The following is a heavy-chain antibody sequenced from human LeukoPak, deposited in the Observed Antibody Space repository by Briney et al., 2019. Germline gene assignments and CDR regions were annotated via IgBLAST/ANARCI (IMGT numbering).Heavy chain of an antibody. Sequence: GGCLRLSCAASGFIFNNCGMIWVRQAPGKGLEWVSAISNDGGGTNYADFVKGRFTISRDNSKNTLFLQMNSLRAEDTALYYCAKGSSGYFVDLWGQGTLVTVSS. CDR3: AKGSSGYFVDL. J-gene: IGHJ5*02. D-gene: IGHD3-22*01. V-gene: IGHV3-23*01. CDR1: GFIFNNCG. CDR2: ISNDGGGT.